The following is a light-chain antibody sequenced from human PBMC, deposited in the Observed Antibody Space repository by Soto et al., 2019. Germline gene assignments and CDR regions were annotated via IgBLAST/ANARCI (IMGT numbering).Light chain of an antibody. CDR3: SSYSVNSTPA. J-gene: IGLJ1*01. CDR2: DVS. Sequence: QSVLTQPASVSGSPGQSITISCTETSSDVGSYDYVSWYQQHPGKVPKLMIYDVSNRPSGLSNRFSGSKSGNTASLTISGLQAEDEAAYYCSSYSVNSTPAFGPGTKLTVL. CDR1: SSDVGSYDY. V-gene: IGLV2-14*01.